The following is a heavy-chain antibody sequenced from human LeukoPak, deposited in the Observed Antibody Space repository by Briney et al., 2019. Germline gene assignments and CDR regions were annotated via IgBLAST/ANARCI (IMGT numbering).Heavy chain of an antibody. V-gene: IGHV3-33*01. D-gene: IGHD1-1*01. CDR3: ARAVRADVTFDI. CDR1: GFTFSSYG. Sequence: GRSLRLSCAASGFTFSSYGMHWVRQAPVKGLEWVAVIWYDGSNKYYADSVKGRFTISRDNSKNTLYLQMNSLRAEDTAVYYCARAVRADVTFDIWGQGTMVTVSS. J-gene: IGHJ3*02. CDR2: IWYDGSNK.